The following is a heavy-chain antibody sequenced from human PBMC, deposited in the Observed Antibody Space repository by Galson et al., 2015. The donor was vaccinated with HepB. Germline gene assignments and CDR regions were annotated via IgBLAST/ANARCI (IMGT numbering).Heavy chain of an antibody. V-gene: IGHV3-23*01. D-gene: IGHD3-16*01. Sequence: SLRLSCAASGFTFSSYAMNWVRQAPGKGLEWVSGIGARGTYTYYADSVKGRFTVSRDNSKNTLYLQMNSLRAEDTALYFCAKGRYASRSHFDSWGQGALVTVSS. J-gene: IGHJ4*02. CDR3: AKGRYASRSHFDS. CDR2: IGARGTYT. CDR1: GFTFSSYA.